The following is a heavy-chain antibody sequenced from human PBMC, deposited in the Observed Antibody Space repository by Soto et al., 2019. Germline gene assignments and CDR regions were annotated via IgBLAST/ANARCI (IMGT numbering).Heavy chain of an antibody. Sequence: AASVRPPRAASGFTSSTYAMSWVRQAPGKGLEWVSAISGSGGSTYYADSVKGRFTISRDNSKNTLYLQMNSLRAEDTAVYYCARCGYRDYYYYYYGMDVWGQGTTVTVSS. D-gene: IGHD5-18*01. V-gene: IGHV3-23*01. J-gene: IGHJ6*02. CDR3: ARCGYRDYYYYYYGMDV. CDR1: GFTSSTYA. CDR2: ISGSGGST.